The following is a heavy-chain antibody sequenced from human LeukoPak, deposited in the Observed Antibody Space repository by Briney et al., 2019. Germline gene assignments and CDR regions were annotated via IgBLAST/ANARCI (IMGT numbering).Heavy chain of an antibody. Sequence: QPGGSLRLSCAASGFTFSSYAMHWVRQPPGEGLEWVAVMSYDGGHKYYADSVKGRFTISRDNSKNTLYLQMNSLRPEDTALYYCAKGQLVDYGMDVWGHGTTVTVSS. CDR3: AKGQLVDYGMDV. CDR1: GFTFSSYA. D-gene: IGHD6-6*01. CDR2: MSYDGGHK. J-gene: IGHJ6*02. V-gene: IGHV3-30*18.